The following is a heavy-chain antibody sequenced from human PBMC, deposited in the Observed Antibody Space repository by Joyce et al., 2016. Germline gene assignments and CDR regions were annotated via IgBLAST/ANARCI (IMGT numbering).Heavy chain of an antibody. J-gene: IGHJ4*02. V-gene: IGHV1-3*01. D-gene: IGHD2-15*01. CDR2: INGGNGNT. CDR3: ARSAQVVLSFDH. CDR1: GYSFASHA. Sequence: QVQLVQSGTEVKKPGASVTVSCKASGYSFASHALHWVRQAPGQRPEWMGWINGGNGNTKYAYKFQGRVTISRDTSASTVYMELRSLTSEDAAVYYCARSAQVVLSFDHWGQGSLVTVSS.